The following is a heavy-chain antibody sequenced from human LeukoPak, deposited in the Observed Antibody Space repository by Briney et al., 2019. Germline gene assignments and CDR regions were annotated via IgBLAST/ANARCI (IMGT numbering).Heavy chain of an antibody. CDR2: IIPIFGTA. J-gene: IGHJ4*02. CDR1: GGTFSSYA. D-gene: IGHD6-6*01. CDR3: ANLIAARPGAFDY. V-gene: IGHV1-69*13. Sequence: SVKVSCKASGGTFSSYAISGVRQAPGQGLEWMGGIIPIFGTANYAQKFQGRVTITADESTCTAYMELSSLRSEDTAVYYCANLIAARPGAFDYWGQGTLVTVSS.